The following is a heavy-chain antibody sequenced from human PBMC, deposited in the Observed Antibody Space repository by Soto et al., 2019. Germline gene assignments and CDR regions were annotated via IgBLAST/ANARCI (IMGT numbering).Heavy chain of an antibody. J-gene: IGHJ4*02. CDR3: ARGYESSRRYLPLLDY. D-gene: IGHD3-22*01. V-gene: IGHV4-34*01. Sequence: WTWIRQTPGKGLEWIGEISHSGSTNYNPSLMSRVTMSADTSKKQFSLRLSSVTAADTALNFCARGYESSRRYLPLLDYWGQGTLVTVSS. CDR2: ISHSGST.